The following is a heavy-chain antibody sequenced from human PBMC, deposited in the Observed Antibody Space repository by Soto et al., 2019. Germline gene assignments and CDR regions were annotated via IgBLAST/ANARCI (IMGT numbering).Heavy chain of an antibody. CDR2: IYSGGST. Sequence: EVQLVESGGGLVQPGESLRLSCAASGFTVSSNYMSWVRQAPGKGLEWISIIYSGGSTYYADSVKGRFTISRDNSKKTVYLQMNSLRAEDTAVYYCARESMVGATNTFDYWGQGTLVTVSS. V-gene: IGHV3-66*01. CDR1: GFTVSSNY. D-gene: IGHD1-26*01. J-gene: IGHJ4*02. CDR3: ARESMVGATNTFDY.